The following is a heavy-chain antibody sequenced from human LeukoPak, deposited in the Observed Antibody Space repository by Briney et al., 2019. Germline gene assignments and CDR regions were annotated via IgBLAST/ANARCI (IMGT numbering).Heavy chain of an antibody. CDR2: INHSGST. D-gene: IGHD3-3*01. J-gene: IGHJ5*02. V-gene: IGHV4-34*01. CDR3: ARRTGDFWSGYNWFDP. CDR1: GGSFSDYS. Sequence: SETLSLTCAVYGGSFSDYSWTWIRQPPGKGLEWIGEINHSGSTNYNPSLKSRVTISVDTSKNQFSLKLSSVTAADTAVYYCARRTGDFWSGYNWFDPWGQGTLVTVSS.